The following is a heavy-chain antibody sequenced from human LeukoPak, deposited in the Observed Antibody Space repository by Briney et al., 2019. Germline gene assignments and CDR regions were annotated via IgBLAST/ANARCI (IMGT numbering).Heavy chain of an antibody. CDR1: GYTFTNYG. J-gene: IGHJ5*02. CDR3: ARGKQHLASNNWFDP. Sequence: ASVKVSCKASGYTFTNYGITWVRQAPGQGLEWMGWISASNGDTHYSEKFQDRITVTTDTSTSTAYMELRSLVSDDTAVYYCARGKQHLASNNWFDPWGQGTLVTVSS. D-gene: IGHD6-13*01. V-gene: IGHV1-18*01. CDR2: ISASNGDT.